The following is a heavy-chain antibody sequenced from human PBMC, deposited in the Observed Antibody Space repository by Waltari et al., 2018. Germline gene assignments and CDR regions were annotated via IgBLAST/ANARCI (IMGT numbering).Heavy chain of an antibody. CDR3: AKVWGTGSYHFDH. CDR1: GCTFSSSA. Sequence: EVQLLESGGGLVQPGGSLRLSCAASGCTFSSSAMSWVRQTPGKGLEWVSGISGDGDSTYYADSVKGRFTISRDNSKDTLYLQLTSLRVEDTAVYYCAKVWGTGSYHFDHWGQGTLVTVSS. V-gene: IGHV3-23*01. CDR2: ISGDGDST. D-gene: IGHD1-26*01. J-gene: IGHJ4*02.